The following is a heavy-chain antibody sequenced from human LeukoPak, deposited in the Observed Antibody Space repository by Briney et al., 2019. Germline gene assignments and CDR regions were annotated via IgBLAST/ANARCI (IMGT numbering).Heavy chain of an antibody. V-gene: IGHV3-23*01. J-gene: IGHJ4*02. CDR3: ATWVFLGESGYYDY. Sequence: GGSLRLSCAASGLTFSTYAVTWVRQAPGKGLERVSIITRSGGTYYADSVKGRFTISRDNSKNTLYLQMNSLRAEDTAVYYCATWVFLGESGYYDYWGQGTLVTVSS. CDR1: GLTFSTYA. D-gene: IGHD3-10*01. CDR2: ITRSGGT.